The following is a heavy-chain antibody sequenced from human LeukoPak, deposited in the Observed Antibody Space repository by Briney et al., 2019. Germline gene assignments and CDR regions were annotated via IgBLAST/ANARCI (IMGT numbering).Heavy chain of an antibody. D-gene: IGHD3-22*01. CDR3: ARDRYYYDSSGYYY. V-gene: IGHV3-64*01. CDR2: ISSNGGST. J-gene: IGHJ4*02. Sequence: GGSLRLSCAASGFTFSSYAMHWVRQAPGKGLEYVSAISSNGGSTYYANSVKGRFTISRDNSKNTLYLQMGSLRAEDMAVYYCARDRYYYDSSGYYYWGQGTLVTGSS. CDR1: GFTFSSYA.